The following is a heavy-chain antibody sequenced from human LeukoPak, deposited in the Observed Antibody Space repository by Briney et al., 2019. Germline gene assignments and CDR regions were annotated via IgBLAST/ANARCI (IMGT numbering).Heavy chain of an antibody. CDR2: IYHSGST. D-gene: IGHD3-22*01. J-gene: IGHJ4*02. V-gene: IGHV4-4*02. CDR1: GGSISSSNW. CDR3: ARGYYYDSSGPEFDY. Sequence: SETLSLTCAVSGGSISSSNWWSWVRQPPGEGLEWIGEIYHSGSTNYNPSLKSRVTISVDTSKNQFSLKLSSVTAADTAVYYCARGYYYDSSGPEFDYWGQGSLVTVSS.